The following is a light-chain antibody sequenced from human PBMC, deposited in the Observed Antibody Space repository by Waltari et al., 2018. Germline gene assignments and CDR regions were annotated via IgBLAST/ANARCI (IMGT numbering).Light chain of an antibody. CDR2: KDS. J-gene: IGLJ2*01. CDR3: QSADSSGTYLV. CDR1: ALAKQY. Sequence: SYELTQPPSVSVSPGQPARIPCTGDALAKQYSYWYQQKPGQAPMVVIDKDSERPQGIPGRFSGTSSGTTVTLTISGVQAEDEADYYCQSADSSGTYLVFGGGTKLTVL. V-gene: IGLV3-25*03.